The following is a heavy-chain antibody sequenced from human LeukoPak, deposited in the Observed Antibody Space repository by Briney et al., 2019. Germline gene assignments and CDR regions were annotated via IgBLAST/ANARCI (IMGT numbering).Heavy chain of an antibody. V-gene: IGHV1-58*02. D-gene: IGHD5-24*01. CDR1: ESTVRTSA. Sequence: GASVKVSCKASESTVRTSAIMWIGQARGQRPEWIGWIVVGTGNTTYAQRFQDRVTITRDMSTNTAYMELSALRSEDTAVYYCAAMAYYYYMDVWGEGTTVTVSS. CDR3: AAMAYYYYMDV. CDR2: IVVGTGNT. J-gene: IGHJ6*03.